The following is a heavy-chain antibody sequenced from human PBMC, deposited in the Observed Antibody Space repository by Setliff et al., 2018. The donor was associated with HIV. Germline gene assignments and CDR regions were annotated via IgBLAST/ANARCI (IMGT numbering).Heavy chain of an antibody. D-gene: IGHD3-22*01. CDR2: MNPNSGNT. CDR3: ARARRDSYDRGRRNHYYIDV. J-gene: IGHJ6*03. V-gene: IGHV1-8*02. CDR1: GYTFSSYD. Sequence: GASVKVSCKASGYTFSSYDINWVRQATGQGLEWMGWMNPNSGNTGYAQKFQGRVTMTRDTSISTAYMELNNPKFEDTAVYYCARARRDSYDRGRRNHYYIDVWGKGTTVTVSS.